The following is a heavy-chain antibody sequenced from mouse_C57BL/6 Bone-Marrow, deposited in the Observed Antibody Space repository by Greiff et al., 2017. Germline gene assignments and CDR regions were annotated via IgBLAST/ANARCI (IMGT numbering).Heavy chain of an antibody. Sequence: QVQLQQPGAELVKPGASVKMSCKASGYTFTSYWITWVKQRPGQGLEWIGDIYPGSGSTNYNEKFKSKATLTVDTSSSTAYMQLSSLTSEDAAVYCWARPYCSNGWDFVVWGKGTTVTVSS. CDR1: GYTFTSYW. D-gene: IGHD2-5*01. CDR3: ARPYCSNGWDFVV. CDR2: IYPGSGST. V-gene: IGHV1-55*01. J-gene: IGHJ1*03.